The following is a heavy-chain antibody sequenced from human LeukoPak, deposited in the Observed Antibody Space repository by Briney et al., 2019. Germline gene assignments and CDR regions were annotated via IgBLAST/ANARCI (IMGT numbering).Heavy chain of an antibody. J-gene: IGHJ4*02. Sequence: SETLSLTCAVSGGSISGSTWWSWVRLPPGKGLEWIGEIFHSGSTNFNPSLKSRLTMSVDESKHEFSLKLTSVTAADTAVYYCASGGLVSRYLDHWGQGTLVTVSS. CDR1: GGSISGSTW. V-gene: IGHV4-4*02. CDR3: ASGGLVSRYLDH. CDR2: IFHSGST. D-gene: IGHD3-9*01.